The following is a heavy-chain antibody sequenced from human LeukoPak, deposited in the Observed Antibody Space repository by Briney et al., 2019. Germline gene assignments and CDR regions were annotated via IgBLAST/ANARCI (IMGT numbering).Heavy chain of an antibody. J-gene: IGHJ4*02. Sequence: GGALRLSCAASGVTFSSDIMNWGRQAPGKGLEWVSSISSSSSYIYYADSVKGRFNISRDKAKNSLYLQMNRLRAEDTAVYYCARGAYWGQGTLVTVSS. CDR1: GVTFSSDI. V-gene: IGHV3-21*01. CDR2: ISSSSSYI. CDR3: ARGAY.